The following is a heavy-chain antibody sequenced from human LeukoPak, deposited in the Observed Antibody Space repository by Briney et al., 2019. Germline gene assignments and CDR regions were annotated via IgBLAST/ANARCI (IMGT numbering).Heavy chain of an antibody. CDR3: ARDPVTIFGVVIVHDAFDI. CDR2: IYYSGST. Sequence: SETLSLTCTVSGGSISSSSYYWGWIRQPPGKGLEWIGSIYYSGSTYYNPSLKSRVIISVDTSKNQFSLKLSSVTAADTAVYYCARDPVTIFGVVIVHDAFDIWGQGTMVTVSS. V-gene: IGHV4-39*07. D-gene: IGHD3-3*01. J-gene: IGHJ3*02. CDR1: GGSISSSSYY.